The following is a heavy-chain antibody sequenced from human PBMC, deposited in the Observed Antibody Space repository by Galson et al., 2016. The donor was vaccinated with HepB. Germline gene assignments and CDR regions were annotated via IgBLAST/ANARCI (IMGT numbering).Heavy chain of an antibody. CDR2: INSDGTIS. J-gene: IGHJ4*02. D-gene: IGHD3-16*01. CDR1: GFAFGSHW. Sequence: SLRLSCAASGFAFGSHWMHWVRQVPGKGLVWVSRINSDGTISNYADSVKGRFTISRDNAKNSLYLQMNNLRAEDTAMYYCARDRTDHGSGTYGHDSWGQGTLVTVSS. V-gene: IGHV3-74*01. CDR3: ARDRTDHGSGTYGHDS.